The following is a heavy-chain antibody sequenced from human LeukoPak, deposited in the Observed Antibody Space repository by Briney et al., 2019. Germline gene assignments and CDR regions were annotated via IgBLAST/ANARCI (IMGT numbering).Heavy chain of an antibody. CDR2: INPNSGGT. CDR3: ARDGPEDYDILTGYYLSSWSDP. CDR1: GYYFTSYY. D-gene: IGHD3-9*01. J-gene: IGHJ5*02. V-gene: IGHV1-2*02. Sequence: ASVKVSCKASGYYFTSYYMHWVRQAPGQGLEWMEIINPNSGGTNYAQKFQGRVTMTRDTSISTAYMELSRLRSDDTAVYYCARDGPEDYDILTGYYLSSWSDPWGQGTLVTVSS.